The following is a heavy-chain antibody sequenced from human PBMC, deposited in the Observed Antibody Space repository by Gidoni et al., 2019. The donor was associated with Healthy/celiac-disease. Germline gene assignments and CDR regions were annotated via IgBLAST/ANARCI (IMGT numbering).Heavy chain of an antibody. J-gene: IGHJ4*02. CDR3: ARDYEGMAPLWGY. D-gene: IGHD2-21*01. V-gene: IGHV4-59*12. CDR1: GGSISSYY. Sequence: QVQLQESGPGLVKPSETLSLTCTVSGGSISSYYWSWIRQPPGKGLEWIGYIYYSGSTNYNPSLKSRVTISVDTSKNQFSLKLSSVTAADTAVYYCARDYEGMAPLWGYWGQGTLVTVSS. CDR2: IYYSGST.